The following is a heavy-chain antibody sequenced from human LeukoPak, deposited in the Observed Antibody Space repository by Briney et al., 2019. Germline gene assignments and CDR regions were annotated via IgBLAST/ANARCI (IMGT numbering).Heavy chain of an antibody. CDR1: GDSINSGDYY. CDR3: ARSGYSYAPNDY. V-gene: IGHV4-34*01. D-gene: IGHD5-18*01. Sequence: SETLSLTCTVSGDSINSGDYYWSWIRQPPGKGLEWIGEINHSGSTNYNPSLKSRVTISVDTSKNQFSLRLSSVTAADTAVYYCARSGYSYAPNDYWGQGTLVTVSS. J-gene: IGHJ4*02. CDR2: INHSGST.